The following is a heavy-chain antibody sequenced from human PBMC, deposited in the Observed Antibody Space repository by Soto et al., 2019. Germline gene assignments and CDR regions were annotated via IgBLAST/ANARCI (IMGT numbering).Heavy chain of an antibody. J-gene: IGHJ4*02. V-gene: IGHV1-46*03. CDR2: INPSGGST. Sequence: GTSVKVSCTESGYTYTSYYMHWVRQAPGQGLEWMGIINPSGGSTSYAQKFQGRVTMTRDTSTSTVYMELSSLRSEDTAVYYCARNSGAYCSGGSCYSGGSWLDYWGQGTLVTVSS. D-gene: IGHD2-15*01. CDR3: ARNSGAYCSGGSCYSGGSWLDY. CDR1: GYTYTSYY.